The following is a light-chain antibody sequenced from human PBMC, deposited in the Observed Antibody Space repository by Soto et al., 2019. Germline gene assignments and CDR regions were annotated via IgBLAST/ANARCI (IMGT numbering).Light chain of an antibody. J-gene: IGLJ3*02. CDR1: SSDVGGYNY. CDR2: EVT. Sequence: QSALTQPPSASGSPGQSVTISCTGTSSDVGGYNYVSWYQQHPGKVPKLMIYEVTKRPSGVPDRFSGSKSGNTASLTVSGLQAEDEADYDCSSYAGSNILVFGGGTKVTVL. CDR3: SSYAGSNILV. V-gene: IGLV2-8*01.